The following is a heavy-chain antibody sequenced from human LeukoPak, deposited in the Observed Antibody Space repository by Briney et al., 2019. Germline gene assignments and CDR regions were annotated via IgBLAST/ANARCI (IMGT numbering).Heavy chain of an antibody. J-gene: IGHJ6*03. D-gene: IGHD3-10*01. CDR2: IRGKADGRTT. Sequence: GGSLRLSCTPSGFTSGDYAMSWFRQAPGKGLEWVGFIRGKADGRTTEYAASVKGRFTISRDDSKSIAYLQMNSLKTEDTAVYYCTREISGPPRAPFYYYYDMDVWGKGTTVTVSS. V-gene: IGHV3-49*03. CDR3: TREISGPPRAPFYYYYDMDV. CDR1: GFTSGDYA.